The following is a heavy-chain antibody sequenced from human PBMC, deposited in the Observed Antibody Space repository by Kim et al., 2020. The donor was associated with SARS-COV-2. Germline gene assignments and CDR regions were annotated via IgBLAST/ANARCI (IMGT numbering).Heavy chain of an antibody. J-gene: IGHJ4*02. CDR3: ATWHVDSRGSKTHY. D-gene: IGHD3-22*01. Sequence: NPSLKSRVTISADTSKNQFSLKLSSVTAADTAVYFCATWHVDSRGSKTHYWGQGTLVTVSS. V-gene: IGHV4-34*01.